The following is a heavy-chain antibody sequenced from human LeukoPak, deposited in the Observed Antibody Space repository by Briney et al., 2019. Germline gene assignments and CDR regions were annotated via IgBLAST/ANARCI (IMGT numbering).Heavy chain of an antibody. Sequence: PGGSLRRSCAASGFTFSNYEMNWVRQAPGKGLEWVSYISSIDSTTYYADSVKGRFTISRDNAKNSLYLQMNSLRVEDTAVYHCARGLASSNWPHWFDPWGQGTLVSVSS. J-gene: IGHJ5*02. V-gene: IGHV3-48*03. CDR3: ARGLASSNWPHWFDP. CDR2: ISSIDSTT. CDR1: GFTFSNYE. D-gene: IGHD6-13*01.